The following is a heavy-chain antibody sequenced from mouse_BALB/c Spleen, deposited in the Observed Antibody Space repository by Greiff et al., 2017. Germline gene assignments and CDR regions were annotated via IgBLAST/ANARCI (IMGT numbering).Heavy chain of an antibody. J-gene: IGHJ1*01. V-gene: IGHV1-9*01. Sequence: VQLQQSGAELMKPGASVKISCKATGYTFSSYWIEWVKQRPGHGLEWIGEILPGSGSTNYNEKFKGKATFTADTSSNTAYMQLSSLTSEDSAVYFCARMGWLLRYFDVWGAGTTVTVSS. CDR3: ARMGWLLRYFDV. D-gene: IGHD2-3*01. CDR1: GYTFSSYW. CDR2: ILPGSGST.